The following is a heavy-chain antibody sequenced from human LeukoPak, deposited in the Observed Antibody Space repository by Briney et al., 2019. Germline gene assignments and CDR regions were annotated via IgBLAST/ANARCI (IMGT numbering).Heavy chain of an antibody. J-gene: IGHJ4*02. CDR1: GFTFSSYW. D-gene: IGHD6-19*01. CDR2: IKQDGSEK. V-gene: IGHV3-7*03. CDR3: ARDQLTVAGTYYFDY. Sequence: GGSLRLSCAASGFTFSSYWMSWVRQAPGKGLERVANIKQDGSEKYYVDSVKGRFTISGDNAKNSLYLQMNSLRAEDTAVYYCARDQLTVAGTYYFDYWGQGTLVTVSS.